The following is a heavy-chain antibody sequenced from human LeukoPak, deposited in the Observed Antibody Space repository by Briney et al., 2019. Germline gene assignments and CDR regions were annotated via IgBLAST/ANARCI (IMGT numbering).Heavy chain of an antibody. CDR2: ISSDGSNK. D-gene: IGHD1-26*01. J-gene: IGHJ4*02. CDR1: GLSFSNYA. CDR3: ARGSGSYGGVDY. V-gene: IGHV3-30*14. Sequence: PGGSLRLSCAAPGLSFSNYAMNWVRRAPGKGLEWVAVISSDGSNKFYADSVKGRFTISRENAKNSLYLQMNSLRAGDTAVYYCARGSGSYGGVDYWGQGTLVTVSS.